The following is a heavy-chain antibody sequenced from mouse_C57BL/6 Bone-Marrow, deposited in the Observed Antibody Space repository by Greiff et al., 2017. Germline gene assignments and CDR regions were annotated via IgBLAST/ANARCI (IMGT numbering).Heavy chain of an antibody. J-gene: IGHJ3*01. CDR3: ASITTVVDAY. CDR1: GFNIKDAY. Sequence: VQLQQSGAELVRPGASVKLSCTASGFNIKDAYMHWVKQRPEQGLEWIGWIDPENGDTEYASKFQGKATITADTSSNTAYLQLSSLTSDDSAVYYGASITTVVDAYWGQGTLVTVSA. CDR2: IDPENGDT. V-gene: IGHV14-4*01. D-gene: IGHD1-1*01.